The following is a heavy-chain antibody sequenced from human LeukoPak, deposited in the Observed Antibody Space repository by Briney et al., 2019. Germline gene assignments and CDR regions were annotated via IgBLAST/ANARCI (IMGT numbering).Heavy chain of an antibody. CDR1: GGSISSGGYY. D-gene: IGHD6-13*01. V-gene: IGHV4-30-2*01. J-gene: IGHJ3*02. CDR3: ARTMAAAGTGGDAFDI. CDR2: INHSGST. Sequence: SETLSLTCTVSGGSISSGGYYWSWIRQPPGKGLEWIGYINHSGSTDYSPSLKSRVTISVDTSKNQFSLKLSSVTAVDTAVYYCARTMAAAGTGGDAFDIWGQGTMVTVSS.